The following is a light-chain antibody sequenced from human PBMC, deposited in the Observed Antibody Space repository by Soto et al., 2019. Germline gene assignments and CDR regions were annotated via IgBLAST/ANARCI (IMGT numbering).Light chain of an antibody. CDR2: EGS. V-gene: IGLV2-14*02. CDR1: SSDVGSYNL. CDR3: SSSTNTNTLVI. Sequence: QSALTQPASVSGSPGQSITISCTGTSSDVGSYNLVSWYQHHPGKAPKLLIFEGSKRPSGVSYRFSGSKSGNTASLTISGLQAEDEAIYFCSSSTNTNTLVIFGGGTKLTVL. J-gene: IGLJ2*01.